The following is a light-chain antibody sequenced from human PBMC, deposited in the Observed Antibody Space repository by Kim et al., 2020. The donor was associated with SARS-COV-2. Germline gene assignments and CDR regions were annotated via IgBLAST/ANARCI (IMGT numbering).Light chain of an antibody. CDR3: SSYTRSDTYV. CDR2: DVN. V-gene: IGLV2-14*03. CDR1: GSDVGGSNY. J-gene: IGLJ1*01. Sequence: GQSVTISGTGTGSDVGGSNYISGYQQHPGKAPKRLIFDVNKWPSGVSSRFSGSKSGNTASLTISGLQAEDEADYYCSSYTRSDTYVFGTGTKVTVL.